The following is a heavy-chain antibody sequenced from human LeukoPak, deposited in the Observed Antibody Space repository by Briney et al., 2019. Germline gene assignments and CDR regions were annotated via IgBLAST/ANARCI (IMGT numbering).Heavy chain of an antibody. D-gene: IGHD3-22*01. CDR2: INAGNGNT. J-gene: IGHJ4*02. V-gene: IGHV1-3*01. CDR1: GYTFTSYV. Sequence: ASVKVSCKASGYTFTSYVMHWVRQAPGQRLEWMGWINAGNGNTKYSQKFQGRVTITRDTSASTAYMELSSLRSEDTAVYYCATGDSGYYYFDYWGQGTLVTVSS. CDR3: ATGDSGYYYFDY.